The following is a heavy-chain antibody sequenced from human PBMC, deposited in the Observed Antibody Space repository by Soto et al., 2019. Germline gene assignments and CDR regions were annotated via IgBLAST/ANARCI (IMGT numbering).Heavy chain of an antibody. D-gene: IGHD1-1*01. CDR1: GFSLSNARMG. CDR3: ARALGTGTTFYYYYGMDV. V-gene: IGHV2-26*01. Sequence: ESGPTLVNPTETLTLTCTVSGFSLSNARMGVSWIRQPPGKALEWLAHIFSNDEKSYSTSLKSRLTISKDTSKSQVVLTMTNMDPVDTATYYCARALGTGTTFYYYYGMDVWGQGTTVTVSS. CDR2: IFSNDEK. J-gene: IGHJ6*02.